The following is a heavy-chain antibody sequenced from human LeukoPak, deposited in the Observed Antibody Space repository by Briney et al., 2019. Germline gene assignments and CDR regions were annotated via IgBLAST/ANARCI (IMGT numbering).Heavy chain of an antibody. Sequence: PGGSLRLSCAASGFSVSLNYMNWVRQAPGKGLEWVSILYSGSDTYYADSVKGRFTISRDSSKNMLFLHINSLRVEDTALYYCARVGDHFHWYLDLWGRGTLVTVSS. J-gene: IGHJ2*01. D-gene: IGHD3-3*02. CDR2: LYSGSDT. V-gene: IGHV3-53*01. CDR1: GFSVSLNY. CDR3: ARVGDHFHWYLDL.